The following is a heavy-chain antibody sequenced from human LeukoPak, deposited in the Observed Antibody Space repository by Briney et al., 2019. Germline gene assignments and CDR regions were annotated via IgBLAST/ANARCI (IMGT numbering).Heavy chain of an antibody. CDR2: INPNSGGT. CDR1: GYTFTDYY. V-gene: IGHV1-2*02. D-gene: IGHD5-12*01. Sequence: APVKVSCKASGYTFTDYYMHWVRQAPGQGLEWMGWINPNSGGTNYAQKFQGRVTMTRDTSISTAYMELSRLRSDDTAVYYCARGGFSGHEDYFDYWGQGTLVTVSS. CDR3: ARGGFSGHEDYFDY. J-gene: IGHJ4*02.